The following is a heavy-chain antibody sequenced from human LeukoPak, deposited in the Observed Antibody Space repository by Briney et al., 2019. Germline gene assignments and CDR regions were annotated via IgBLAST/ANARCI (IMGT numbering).Heavy chain of an antibody. Sequence: SETLSLTCEVSGASIRSFYWTWIRQPPGKGLEWIGNIFHTGSTNYSPSLKSRVTISVEVSKKQFSLRLSSVTAADTAVYYCARQSYSSGWSGVNWFDPWGQGTLVTVSS. CDR3: ARQSYSSGWSGVNWFDP. J-gene: IGHJ5*02. V-gene: IGHV4-59*08. D-gene: IGHD6-19*01. CDR2: IFHTGST. CDR1: GASIRSFY.